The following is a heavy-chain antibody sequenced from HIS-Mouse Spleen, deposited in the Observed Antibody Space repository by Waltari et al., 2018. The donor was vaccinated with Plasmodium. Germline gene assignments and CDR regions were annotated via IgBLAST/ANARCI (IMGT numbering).Heavy chain of an antibody. CDR1: GGSISRGGYY. V-gene: IGHV4-31*03. CDR2: IYYSGST. CDR3: ARWVGNWFDP. J-gene: IGHJ5*02. D-gene: IGHD1-26*01. Sequence: QVQLQESGPGLVKPSQTLSLTCSVSGGSISRGGYYWRWIRQHPGKGLEWIGYIYYSGSTYYNPSLKSRVTISVDTSKNQFSLKVNSVTAADTAVYYCARWVGNWFDPWGQGTLVTVSS.